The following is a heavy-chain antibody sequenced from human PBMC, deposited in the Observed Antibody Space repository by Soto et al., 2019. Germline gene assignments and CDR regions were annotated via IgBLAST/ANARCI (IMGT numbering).Heavy chain of an antibody. CDR3: AKDRISTSCYAFDY. V-gene: IGHV3-23*01. CDR1: GFTFSSYA. J-gene: IGHJ4*02. Sequence: EVQLLESGGGLVQPGGSLRLSCAASGFTFSSYAMSWVRQAPGKGLEWVSAINSRGGSTCYADSVKGRFTISRDSSKNTLYLQLNSLRAEDTAVYYCAKDRISTSCYAFDYWGQGTLVTVSS. CDR2: INSRGGST. D-gene: IGHD2-2*01.